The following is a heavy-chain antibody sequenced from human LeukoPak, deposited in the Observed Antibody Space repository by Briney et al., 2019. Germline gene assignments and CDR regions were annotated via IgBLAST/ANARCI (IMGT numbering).Heavy chain of an antibody. CDR2: IYYSGST. J-gene: IGHJ5*02. V-gene: IGHV4-39*07. CDR3: ARGGWHYYGSGSYYNSGWFDP. CDR1: GGSISSSSYY. D-gene: IGHD3-10*01. Sequence: PSETLSFTCTVSGGSISSSSYYWGWIRQPPGKGLEWIGSIYYSGSTYYNPSLKSRVTISVDKSKNQFSLELSSVTAADTAVYYCARGGWHYYGSGSYYNSGWFDPWGQGTLVTVSS.